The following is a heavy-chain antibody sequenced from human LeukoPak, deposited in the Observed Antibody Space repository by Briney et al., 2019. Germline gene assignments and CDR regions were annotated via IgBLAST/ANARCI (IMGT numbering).Heavy chain of an antibody. D-gene: IGHD5-24*01. CDR2: ISGDGGST. CDR1: GFTFDDYA. CDR3: AKDVDGYNKGALDY. V-gene: IGHV3-43*02. Sequence: GGSPRLSCAASGFTFDDYAMHWVRQAPGKGLEWVSLISGDGGSTYYADSVKGRFTISRDNSKNSLYLQMNSLRTEDTALYYCAKDVDGYNKGALDYWGQGTLVTVSS. J-gene: IGHJ4*02.